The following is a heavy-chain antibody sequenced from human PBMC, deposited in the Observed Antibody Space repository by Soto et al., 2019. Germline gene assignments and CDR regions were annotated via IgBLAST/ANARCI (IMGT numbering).Heavy chain of an antibody. Sequence: SETLSLTCAVYGGSFSGYYWSWIRQPPGKGLEWIGEINHSGSTNYNPSLKSRVTISVDTSKNQFSLKLSSVTAADTAVYYCARGPKQSSWYYYGMDVWGQGTTVTVSS. CDR1: GGSFSGYY. CDR2: INHSGST. D-gene: IGHD6-13*01. CDR3: ARGPKQSSWYYYGMDV. V-gene: IGHV4-34*01. J-gene: IGHJ6*02.